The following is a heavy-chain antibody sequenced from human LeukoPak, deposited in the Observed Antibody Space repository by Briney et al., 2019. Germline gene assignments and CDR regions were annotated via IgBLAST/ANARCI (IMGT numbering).Heavy chain of an antibody. Sequence: SETLSLTCAVSGGSISSYYWSWIRQPPGKGLEWIGYIYYSGSTNYNPSLKSRVTISVDTSKNQFSLKLSSVTPADTAVYYCAGRGIAVADYPYWGQGTLVTVSS. V-gene: IGHV4-59*08. CDR3: AGRGIAVADYPY. CDR1: GGSISSYY. J-gene: IGHJ4*02. D-gene: IGHD6-19*01. CDR2: IYYSGST.